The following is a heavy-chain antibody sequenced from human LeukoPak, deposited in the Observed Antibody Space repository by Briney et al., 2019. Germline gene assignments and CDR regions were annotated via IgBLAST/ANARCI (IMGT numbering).Heavy chain of an antibody. CDR3: ARDSTGWQADSFDI. V-gene: IGHV3-23*01. CDR1: GFTFSSYG. D-gene: IGHD2-8*02. Sequence: GGSLRLSCAASGFTFSSYGMSWVRQAPGKGLEWVSAISGSGGSTYYADSVKGRFTISRDNSKNTLYLQMNSLRVEDTAVYFCARDSTGWQADSFDIWGQGTKVTVSA. CDR2: ISGSGGST. J-gene: IGHJ3*02.